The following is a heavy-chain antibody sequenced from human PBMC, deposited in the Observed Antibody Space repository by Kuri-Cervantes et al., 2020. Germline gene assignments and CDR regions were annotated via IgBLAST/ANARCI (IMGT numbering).Heavy chain of an antibody. Sequence: GESLKISCAASRFTFSSYAMSWVRQAPGKGLEWVSAISGSGGSSYYADSVKGRFTISRDNSKNTPYLQMNSLRAEDTAVYYCARASGYSGYDYFHYYYYMDVWGKGTTVTVSS. CDR2: ISGSGGSS. V-gene: IGHV3-23*01. D-gene: IGHD5-12*01. CDR3: ARASGYSGYDYFHYYYYMDV. CDR1: RFTFSSYA. J-gene: IGHJ6*03.